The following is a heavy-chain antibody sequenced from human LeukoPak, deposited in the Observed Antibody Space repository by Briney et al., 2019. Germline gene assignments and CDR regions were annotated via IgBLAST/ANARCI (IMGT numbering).Heavy chain of an antibody. D-gene: IGHD2-2*01. Sequence: SETLSLTCTVSGGSISSGGYYWSWIRQPPGKGLEWIGYIYHSGSTYYNPSLKSRVTISVDRSKNQFSLKPSSVTAADTAVYYCARDSGRGYCSSTSCYPDYWGQGTLVTVSS. J-gene: IGHJ4*02. V-gene: IGHV4-30-2*01. CDR1: GGSISSGGYY. CDR2: IYHSGST. CDR3: ARDSGRGYCSSTSCYPDY.